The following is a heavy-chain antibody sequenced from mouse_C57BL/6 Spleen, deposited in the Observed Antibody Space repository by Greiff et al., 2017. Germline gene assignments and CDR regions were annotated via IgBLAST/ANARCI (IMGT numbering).Heavy chain of an antibody. CDR3: ARRGLDYFDY. CDR2: IDPSDSYT. CDR1: GYTFTSYW. V-gene: IGHV1-69*01. J-gene: IGHJ2*01. D-gene: IGHD2-10*02. Sequence: VQLQQPGAELVMPGASVKLSCKASGYTFTSYWMHWVKQRPGQGLEWIGEIDPSDSYTNYNQKFKGKSTFTVDKSSSTAYMQLSSLTSEDSAVYYCARRGLDYFDYWGQGTTLTVSS.